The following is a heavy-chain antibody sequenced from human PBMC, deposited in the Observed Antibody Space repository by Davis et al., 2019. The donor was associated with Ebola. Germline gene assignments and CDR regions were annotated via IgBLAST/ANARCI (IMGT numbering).Heavy chain of an antibody. CDR1: GFTVSSNR. CDR3: ATTQWLREFDN. Sequence: GGSLRLSCAASGFTVSSNRMSWVRQAPGKGLEWVSVIYDHSTAYADSVRGRFIISRDKSNNTLYLEMNSLRVDDTAVYYCATTQWLREFDNWGQGTLVTVSS. D-gene: IGHD6-19*01. CDR2: IYDHST. V-gene: IGHV3-53*05. J-gene: IGHJ4*02.